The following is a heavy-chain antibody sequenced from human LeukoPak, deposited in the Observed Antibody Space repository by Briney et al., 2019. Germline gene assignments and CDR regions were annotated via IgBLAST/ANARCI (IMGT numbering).Heavy chain of an antibody. V-gene: IGHV1-69*05. D-gene: IGHD1-26*01. J-gene: IGHJ4*02. CDR2: IIPIFGAA. CDR1: GYTFTSYA. CDR3: ARKEANGEWEGYYFDY. Sequence: GASVKVSCKASGYTFTSYAISWVRQAPGQGLEWMGGIIPIFGAANYAQKFQGRVTITTDESTSTAYMELSSLRSEDTAVYYCARKEANGEWEGYYFDYWGQGTLVTVSS.